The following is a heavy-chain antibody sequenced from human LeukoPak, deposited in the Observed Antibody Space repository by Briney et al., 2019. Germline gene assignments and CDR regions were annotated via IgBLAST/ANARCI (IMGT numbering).Heavy chain of an antibody. CDR1: GGSISSGGYY. CDR2: IYYSGST. D-gene: IGHD4-23*01. CDR3: ARDLSHYGGNSGYYYYGMDV. J-gene: IGHJ6*02. Sequence: SETLSLTCTVSGGSISSGGYYWSWIRQHPGKGLEWIGYIYYSGSTYYNPSLKSRVTISVDTSKNQFSLKLSSVTAADTAVYYCARDLSHYGGNSGYYYYGMDVWGQGTTVTVSS. V-gene: IGHV4-31*03.